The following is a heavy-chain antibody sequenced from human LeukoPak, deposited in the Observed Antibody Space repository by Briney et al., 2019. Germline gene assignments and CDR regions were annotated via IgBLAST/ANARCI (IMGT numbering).Heavy chain of an antibody. CDR1: GYTFTTYG. J-gene: IGHJ4*02. V-gene: IGHV1-18*01. CDR2: ISAYNGNT. CDR3: ARDSPIYYDSGGYDAGHY. Sequence: ASVKVSCKASGYTFTTYGISWVRQAPGQGLEWMGWISAYNGNTNYAQKLQGRVTMTTDTSTSTAYMELRSLRSDDTAVYYCARDSPIYYDSGGYDAGHYWGQGTLVAVSS. D-gene: IGHD3-22*01.